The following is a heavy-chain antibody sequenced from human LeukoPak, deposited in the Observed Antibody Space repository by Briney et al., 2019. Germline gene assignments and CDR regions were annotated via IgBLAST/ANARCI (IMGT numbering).Heavy chain of an antibody. Sequence: KASETLSLTCAIYSESFSGYFWSWIRQPPGKGLEWIGEINYSGSTNYNPSLKSRVTISVDTSKNQFSLKLSSVTAADTAVYYCARRYRLKIVGATFYYSQGKRNWFDPWGQGTLVIVSS. J-gene: IGHJ5*02. CDR1: SESFSGYF. CDR3: ARRYRLKIVGATFYYSQGKRNWFDP. V-gene: IGHV4-34*01. D-gene: IGHD1-26*01. CDR2: INYSGST.